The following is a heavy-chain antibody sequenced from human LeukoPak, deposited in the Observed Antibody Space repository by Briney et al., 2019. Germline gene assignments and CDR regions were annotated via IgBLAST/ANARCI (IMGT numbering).Heavy chain of an antibody. CDR3: ARGSRDYGEKTRVYNWFDP. V-gene: IGHV3-48*01. J-gene: IGHJ5*02. CDR1: GFNFITYN. D-gene: IGHD4-17*01. CDR2: ISSSSSTI. Sequence: HPGGSLRLSCAASGFNFITYNMDWVRQAPGKGLEWLSRISSSSSTIYYADSVKGRFTISRDNAKKSLYLQMNNLRAEDTAVYYCARGSRDYGEKTRVYNWFDPWGQGTLVTVSS.